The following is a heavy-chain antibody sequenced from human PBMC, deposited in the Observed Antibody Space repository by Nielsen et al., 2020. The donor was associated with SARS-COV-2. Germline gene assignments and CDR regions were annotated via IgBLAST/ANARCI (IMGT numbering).Heavy chain of an antibody. J-gene: IGHJ6*02. CDR2: IYYSGST. V-gene: IGHV4-59*12. CDR3: ARGWRYGSGSYYYYYYGMDV. Sequence: WTRQPPGKGLEWIGYIYYSGSTNYNPSLKSRVTISVDTSKNQFSLKLSSVTAADTAVYYCARGWRYGSGSYYYYYYGMDVWGQGTTVTVSS. D-gene: IGHD3-10*01.